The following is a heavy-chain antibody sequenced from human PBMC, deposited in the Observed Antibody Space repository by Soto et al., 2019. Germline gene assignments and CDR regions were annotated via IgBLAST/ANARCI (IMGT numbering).Heavy chain of an antibody. D-gene: IGHD1-7*01. CDR2: ISAYNGNT. J-gene: IGHJ3*02. V-gene: IGHV1-18*01. Sequence: ASVKVSCKASGYTFTSYGISWVRQAPGQGLEWMGWISAYNGNTNYAQKLQGRVTMTTDTSTSTAYMELRSLRSDDTAVYYCARVSDIAGTTPAAFDIWGQGTIVTVSS. CDR1: GYTFTSYG. CDR3: ARVSDIAGTTPAAFDI.